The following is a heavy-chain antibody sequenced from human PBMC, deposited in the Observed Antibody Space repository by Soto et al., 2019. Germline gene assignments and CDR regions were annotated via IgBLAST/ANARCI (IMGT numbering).Heavy chain of an antibody. Sequence: PGGSLRLSCAASGFTFSSYGMHWVRQAPGKGLEWVAVISYDGSNKYYADSVKGRFTISRDNSKNTLYLQMNSLRAEDTAVYYCAKDEGGSSSLDPYYYYYYGMDVWGQRTTVTVSS. CDR2: ISYDGSNK. CDR1: GFTFSSYG. D-gene: IGHD6-13*01. CDR3: AKDEGGSSSLDPYYYYYYGMDV. J-gene: IGHJ6*02. V-gene: IGHV3-30*18.